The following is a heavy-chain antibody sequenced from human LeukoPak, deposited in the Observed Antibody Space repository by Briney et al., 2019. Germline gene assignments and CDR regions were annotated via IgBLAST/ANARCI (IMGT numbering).Heavy chain of an antibody. V-gene: IGHV4-59*01. D-gene: IGHD6-6*01. CDR1: GGSIITYY. Sequence: SETLSLTCTVSGGSIITYYWSWIRQTPGKGLEWIGYIHYSGSTNYNPSLNSRVTISVDTSKNQFSLKVNSVTAADTAVYYCARGTHSSSPIPLDYWGQGTLVTVSS. CDR3: ARGTHSSSPIPLDY. J-gene: IGHJ4*02. CDR2: IHYSGST.